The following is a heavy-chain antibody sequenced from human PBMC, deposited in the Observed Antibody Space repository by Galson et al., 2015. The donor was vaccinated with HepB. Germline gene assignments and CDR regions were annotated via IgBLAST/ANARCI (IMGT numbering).Heavy chain of an antibody. V-gene: IGHV1-69*02. Sequence: SVKVSCKASGGTFSRYTICWVRQAPGQGLEWMGRIIPILGLPSYAQNFHGRVTITADKSTSTAYMELSSLRSDDTAVYYCARYKSGSYYLDFDYWGQGTLVTVSS. CDR2: IIPILGLP. CDR1: GGTFSRYT. CDR3: ARYKSGSYYLDFDY. J-gene: IGHJ4*02. D-gene: IGHD1-26*01.